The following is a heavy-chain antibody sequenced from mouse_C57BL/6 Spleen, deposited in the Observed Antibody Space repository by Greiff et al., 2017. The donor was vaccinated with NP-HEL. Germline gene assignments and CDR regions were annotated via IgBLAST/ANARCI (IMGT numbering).Heavy chain of an antibody. CDR1: GFTFSSYG. J-gene: IGHJ2*01. V-gene: IGHV5-6*01. CDR2: ISSGGSYT. D-gene: IGHD2-5*01. CDR3: TRQGYSNYGRYYFDY. Sequence: EVQVVESGGDLVKPGGSLKLSCAASGFTFSSYGMSWVRQTPDKRLEWVATISSGGSYTYYPDSVKGRFTISRDNAKNTLYLQMSSLKSEDTAMYYCTRQGYSNYGRYYFDYWGQGTTLTVSS.